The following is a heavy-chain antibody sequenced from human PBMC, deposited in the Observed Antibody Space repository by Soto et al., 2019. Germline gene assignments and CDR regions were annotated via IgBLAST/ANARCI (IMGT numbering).Heavy chain of an antibody. CDR1: GGSISSYY. Sequence: SETLSLTCTVSGGSISSYYWSWIRQPPGKGLEWIGYIYYSGSTNYNPSLKSRVTISVDTSKNQFSLKLSSVTAADTAVYYCARGIVGANYDAFDIWGQGTMVTV. J-gene: IGHJ3*02. CDR3: ARGIVGANYDAFDI. V-gene: IGHV4-59*01. D-gene: IGHD1-26*01. CDR2: IYYSGST.